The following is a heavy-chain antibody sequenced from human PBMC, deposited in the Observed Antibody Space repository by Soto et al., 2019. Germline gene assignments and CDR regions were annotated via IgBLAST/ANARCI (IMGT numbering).Heavy chain of an antibody. Sequence: QVHLVQSGAEVKTPGASVKVSCKASGYSFSNFGFTWVRQAPGQGLEWMGWISAYKGNTDLAQKFQGRVTMTTDTSTSTAYMELWYLTSDDTAVYYCSRAGAYGSFSFFDYWGQGTLVTVSS. J-gene: IGHJ4*02. CDR2: ISAYKGNT. CDR1: GYSFSNFG. V-gene: IGHV1-18*01. D-gene: IGHD3-10*01. CDR3: SRAGAYGSFSFFDY.